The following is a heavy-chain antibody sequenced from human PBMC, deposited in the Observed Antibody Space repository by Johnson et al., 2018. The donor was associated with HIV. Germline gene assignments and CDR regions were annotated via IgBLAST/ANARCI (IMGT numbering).Heavy chain of an antibody. CDR3: ARGHSNSWLGYDAFDI. Sequence: EVQLVESGGGLVQPGGSLRLSCAASGFTFSNAWMSWVRQAPGKGLEWVGRIKSKTDGGTTDYAAPVKGRFTISRDNSKNTLYLQMNSLRAEDTAVYYCARGHSNSWLGYDAFDIWGQGTMVTVSS. CDR1: GFTFSNAW. V-gene: IGHV3-15*01. D-gene: IGHD6-13*01. CDR2: IKSKTDGGTT. J-gene: IGHJ3*02.